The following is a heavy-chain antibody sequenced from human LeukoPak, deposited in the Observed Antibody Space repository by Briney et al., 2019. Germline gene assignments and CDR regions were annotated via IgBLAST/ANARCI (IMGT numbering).Heavy chain of an antibody. Sequence: SETLSLTCSVSGYSASSGYYWGWIRQSPGKGLEWIGSMYHSGTTYYNPSLKSRVTISVDTSKNQFSLKLTSVTAADTAVYYCARETSQKGAHYMDVWGKGTTVTISS. J-gene: IGHJ6*03. V-gene: IGHV4-38-2*02. D-gene: IGHD3-16*01. CDR3: ARETSQKGAHYMDV. CDR2: MYHSGTT. CDR1: GYSASSGYY.